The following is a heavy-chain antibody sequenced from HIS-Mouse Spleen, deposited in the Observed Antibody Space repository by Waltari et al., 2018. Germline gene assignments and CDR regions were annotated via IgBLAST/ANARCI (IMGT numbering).Heavy chain of an antibody. CDR1: GGSISTSSFS. V-gene: IGHV4-39*07. CDR3: AREIPYSSSWYDWYFDL. D-gene: IGHD6-13*01. J-gene: IGHJ2*01. CDR2: IYYSGST. Sequence: QLQLQESCPGLVKPSETLSLTCPVSGGSISTSSFSLGWIRPPPGKGLEWIGSIYYSGSTYYNPSLKSRVTISVDTSKNQFSLKLSSVTAADTAVYYCAREIPYSSSWYDWYFDLWGRGTLVTVSS.